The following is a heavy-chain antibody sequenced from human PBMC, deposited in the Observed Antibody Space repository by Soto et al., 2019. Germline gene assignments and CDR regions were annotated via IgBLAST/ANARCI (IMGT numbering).Heavy chain of an antibody. CDR2: INPNSGGT. V-gene: IGHV1-2*04. CDR3: ARDRPYGSGSYYLVHAFDI. CDR1: GYTFTGYY. D-gene: IGHD3-10*01. J-gene: IGHJ3*02. Sequence: VKVSCKASGYTFTGYYMHWVRQAPGQGLEWMGWINPNSGGTNYAQKFQGWVTMTRDTSISTAYMELSRLRSDDTAVYYCARDRPYGSGSYYLVHAFDIWGQGTMVTVSS.